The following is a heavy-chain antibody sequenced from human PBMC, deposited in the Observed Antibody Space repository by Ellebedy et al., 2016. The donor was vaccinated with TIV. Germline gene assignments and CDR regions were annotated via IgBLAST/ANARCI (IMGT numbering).Heavy chain of an antibody. CDR1: GGSITSEAYY. Sequence: MPSETLSLTCTVSGGSITSEAYYWSWIRQYPGKGLEWIGFSDYSGSATYNASLKGRVEISIDKSTNQFSLKLPSVTAADTAVYFCARGGSTVRGVIGYWGQGTLVTVSS. V-gene: IGHV4-31*03. CDR2: SDYSGSA. D-gene: IGHD3-10*01. CDR3: ARGGSTVRGVIGY. J-gene: IGHJ4*02.